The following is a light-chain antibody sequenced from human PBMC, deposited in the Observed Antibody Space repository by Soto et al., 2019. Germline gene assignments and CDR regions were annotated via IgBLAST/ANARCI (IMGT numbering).Light chain of an antibody. V-gene: IGKV3-20*01. CDR2: GAS. J-gene: IGKJ3*01. CDR3: QHYGNSPPSVT. Sequence: EIVMTQSPATLSVSPGERATLSCRASQSVSSNLAWYQQKPGQAPRLLIYGASSRATGIPVRFSGSGSGTDFTLTISRLEPEDFAVYYCQHYGNSPPSVTFGPGTKVDIK. CDR1: QSVSSN.